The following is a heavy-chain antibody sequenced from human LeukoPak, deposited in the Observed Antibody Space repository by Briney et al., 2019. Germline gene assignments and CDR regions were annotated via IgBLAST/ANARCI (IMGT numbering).Heavy chain of an antibody. CDR1: GGSISSYY. CDR2: IYHGGST. V-gene: IGHV4-59*01. Sequence: SETLSLTCTVSGGSISSYYWSWIRQPPGKGLEWIGYIYHGGSTNYNPSLKSRTTISVDTSKSQVSLRLNFVTAEDTAVYYCAKSGNIAYGLSAYNYYGLDVWGQGTTVTVSS. CDR3: AKSGNIAYGLSAYNYYGLDV. D-gene: IGHD3-10*01. J-gene: IGHJ6*02.